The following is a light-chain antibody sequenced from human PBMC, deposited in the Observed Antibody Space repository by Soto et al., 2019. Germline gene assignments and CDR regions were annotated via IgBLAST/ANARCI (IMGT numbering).Light chain of an antibody. CDR3: SSYTSSSTLGYV. J-gene: IGLJ1*01. CDR1: SSDVGGYNY. Sequence: SVLPQPASVSGSPGQSITISCTGTSSDVGGYNYVSWYQQHPGKAPKLMIYDVSNRPSGVSNRFSGSKSGNTASLTISGLQAEDEADYYCSSYTSSSTLGYVFGTGTKVTVL. CDR2: DVS. V-gene: IGLV2-14*01.